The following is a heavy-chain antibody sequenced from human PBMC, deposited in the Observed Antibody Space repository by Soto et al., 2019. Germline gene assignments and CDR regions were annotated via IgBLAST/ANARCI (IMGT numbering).Heavy chain of an antibody. CDR3: ARERALRDGYNSGSVAY. J-gene: IGHJ4*02. V-gene: IGHV3-21*01. Sequence: GGSLRLSCAASGFTFSSYSMNWVRQAPGKGLEWVSCISSSSGSIYYADSVKGRFTISRDNAKNSLYLQMNSLRVEDTAVYYCARERALRDGYNSGSVAYWGQGTLVTVSS. D-gene: IGHD5-12*01. CDR2: ISSSSGSI. CDR1: GFTFSSYS.